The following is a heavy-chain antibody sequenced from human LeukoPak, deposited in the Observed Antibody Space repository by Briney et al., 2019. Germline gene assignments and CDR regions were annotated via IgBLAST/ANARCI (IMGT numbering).Heavy chain of an antibody. CDR2: IYYSGST. CDR1: GGSISSYY. CDR3: ARLFSQYSSSWYGTGWFDP. V-gene: IGHV4-59*01. D-gene: IGHD6-13*01. J-gene: IGHJ5*02. Sequence: SETLSLTCTVSGGSISSYYWSWIRQPPGKGLEWIGYIYYSGSTNYNPSLKSRVTISVDTSKNQFSLKLSSVTAADTAVYYCARLFSQYSSSWYGTGWFDPWGQGTLVTVSS.